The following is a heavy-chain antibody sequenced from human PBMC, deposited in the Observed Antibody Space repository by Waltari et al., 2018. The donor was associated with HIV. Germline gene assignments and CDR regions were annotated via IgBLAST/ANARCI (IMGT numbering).Heavy chain of an antibody. CDR3: AKDHFARNSLWDAFDI. J-gene: IGHJ3*02. CDR1: GFIFGDYA. Sequence: EGELVESGGGLVLPGGSLRLSCAGTGFIFGDYAMSWVRQVPGKGLEWVSSTGGAGDDAYYADSVKGRFTISRDHSKKTLHLQMNSLRAEDTAVYYCAKDHFARNSLWDAFDIWGQGTMVTVSS. V-gene: IGHV3-23*04. CDR2: TGGAGDDA. D-gene: IGHD2-21*01.